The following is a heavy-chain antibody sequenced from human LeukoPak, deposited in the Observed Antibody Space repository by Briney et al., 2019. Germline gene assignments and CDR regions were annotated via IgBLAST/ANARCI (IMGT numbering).Heavy chain of an antibody. J-gene: IGHJ6*03. CDR3: ARDNYYYYMDV. CDR1: GGSISSYY. Sequence: SETLSLTCTVSGGSISSYYWSWIRQPPGKGLEWIGYIYYSGGTNYNPSLKSRVTISVDTSKNQFSLKLSSVTAADTAVYCCARDNYYYYMDVWGKGTTVTVSS. V-gene: IGHV4-59*01. CDR2: IYYSGGT.